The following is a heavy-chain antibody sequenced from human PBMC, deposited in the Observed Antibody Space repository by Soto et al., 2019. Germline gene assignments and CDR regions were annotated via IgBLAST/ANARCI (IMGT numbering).Heavy chain of an antibody. Sequence: SETLSLTCAVSGGSISSGGYSWSWIRQPPGKGLAWIGYIYHSGSTYYNPSLQSRVTISVDRSKNQFSLELSSVTAADTAVYYCAREESYYDSSGYYRWFDPWGQGTLVTVSP. J-gene: IGHJ5*02. CDR2: IYHSGST. CDR1: GGSISSGGYS. CDR3: AREESYYDSSGYYRWFDP. D-gene: IGHD3-22*01. V-gene: IGHV4-30-2*01.